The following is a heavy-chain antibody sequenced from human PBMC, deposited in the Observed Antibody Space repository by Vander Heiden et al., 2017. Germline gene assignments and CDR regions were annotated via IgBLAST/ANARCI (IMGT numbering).Heavy chain of an antibody. CDR3: AKDFTVTTEGFDY. Sequence: QVQLVESGGGVVQPGRSLRLPWAASGFTFSSYGMHWVRQAPGKGLEWVAVISYDGSNKYYADSVKGRFTISRDNSKNTLYLQMNSLRAEDTAVYYCAKDFTVTTEGFDYWGQGTLVTVSS. CDR1: GFTFSSYG. J-gene: IGHJ4*02. D-gene: IGHD4-17*01. CDR2: ISYDGSNK. V-gene: IGHV3-30*18.